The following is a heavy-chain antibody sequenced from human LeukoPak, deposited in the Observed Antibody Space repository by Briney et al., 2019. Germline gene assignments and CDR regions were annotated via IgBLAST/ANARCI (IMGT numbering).Heavy chain of an antibody. CDR1: GFTFTSYW. V-gene: IGHV3-74*01. D-gene: IGHD3-22*01. Sequence: PGGSLRLSCTASGFTFTSYWMHWVRQAPGEGLVWVSRINVGSSTAYADSVKGRFTISRDNAKNTLYLQMNSLRAEDTAVYYCARGGPDDSGEFHYSYPGMDVWGLGTTVTVSS. J-gene: IGHJ6*02. CDR3: ARGGPDDSGEFHYSYPGMDV. CDR2: INVGSST.